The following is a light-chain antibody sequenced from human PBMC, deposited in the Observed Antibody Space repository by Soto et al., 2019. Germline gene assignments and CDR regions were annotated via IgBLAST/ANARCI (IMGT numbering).Light chain of an antibody. CDR3: HQYNHWLTWT. Sequence: EIVMTQSPATLSLSPGQRATLSCRASQSVSSKLAWYQQRPGQAPRLLIYSASTRATGIPARSSGSGSGTEFTLTISSLQSEDFAVYYCHQYNHWLTWTFGQGTKVDIK. CDR2: SAS. CDR1: QSVSSK. J-gene: IGKJ1*01. V-gene: IGKV3-15*01.